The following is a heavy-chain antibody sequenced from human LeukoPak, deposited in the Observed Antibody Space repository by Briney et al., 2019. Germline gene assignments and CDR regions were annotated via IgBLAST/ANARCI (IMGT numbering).Heavy chain of an antibody. CDR2: ITTTNTI. CDR3: ARHPTTGPQLDY. CDR1: GFTFSVYE. V-gene: IGHV3-48*03. D-gene: IGHD1-1*01. Sequence: GGSLRLSCAASGFTFSVYEMNWVRQAPGKGLEWVSHITTTNTIYYADSVKGRFTISRDNAKSSLYLQMNSLRVEDTALYYCARHPTTGPQLDYWGQGTLVTVSS. J-gene: IGHJ4*02.